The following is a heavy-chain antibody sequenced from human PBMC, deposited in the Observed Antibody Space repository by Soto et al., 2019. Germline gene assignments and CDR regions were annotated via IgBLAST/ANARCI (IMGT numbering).Heavy chain of an antibody. CDR1: GFTFSSYA. J-gene: IGHJ4*02. D-gene: IGHD2-15*01. V-gene: IGHV3-64D*06. Sequence: GGSLRLSCSTSGFTFSSYAIHWVRQSQGKGLEYISGVRGNGDPPFYADSVKGRFTISGDNSKNTVYLQMSSLSADDAAVYYCVKTRGGNNFDFFDWGQGTLVTVSS. CDR2: VRGNGDPP. CDR3: VKTRGGNNFDFFD.